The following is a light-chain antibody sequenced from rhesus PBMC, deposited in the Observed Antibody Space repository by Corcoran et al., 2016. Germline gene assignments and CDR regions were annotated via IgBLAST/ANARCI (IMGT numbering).Light chain of an antibody. CDR2: KAS. CDR3: QQYGSSPYS. CDR1: QSISSW. J-gene: IGKJ2*01. V-gene: IGKV1-22*01. Sequence: DIQMTQSPSSLSASVGDTVTITCRASQSISSWLAWNQQKPGKAPKLLIYKASTFKSGVPSRFSGSGSGTDFTLTISSLQSEDFATYYCQQYGSSPYSFGQGTKVEIK.